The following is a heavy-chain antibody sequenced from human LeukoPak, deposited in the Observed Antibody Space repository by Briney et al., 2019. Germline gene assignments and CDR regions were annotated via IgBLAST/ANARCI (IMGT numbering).Heavy chain of an antibody. CDR1: GXAFSNYA. V-gene: IGHV3-23*01. Sequence: GGSLRLSCAASGXAFSNYAMTWVRQAPGKGLEWVSAITASGGSAYYADSVKGRFTIFRDNSKNTLYLQMNSLRAEDTAVYYCAGDSTNYYYFDYWGHGTLVTVSS. J-gene: IGHJ4*01. CDR3: AGDSTNYYYFDY. D-gene: IGHD2/OR15-2a*01. CDR2: ITASGGSA.